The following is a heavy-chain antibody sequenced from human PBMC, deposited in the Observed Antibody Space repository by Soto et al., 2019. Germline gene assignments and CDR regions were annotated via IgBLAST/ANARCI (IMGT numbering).Heavy chain of an antibody. J-gene: IGHJ3*02. CDR2: IKHSGST. CDR3: AIDQGGDAFDI. CDR1: GGSFSGYY. V-gene: IGHV4-34*01. Sequence: QVQLQQWGAGLLKPSETLSLTCAVYGGSFSGYYWSWIRQPPGKGLEWIGEIKHSGSTNYNPSLMSLVTISVDPSNSQFSLKLSSVTAADTAVYYCAIDQGGDAFDIWCQSTIVTFSS.